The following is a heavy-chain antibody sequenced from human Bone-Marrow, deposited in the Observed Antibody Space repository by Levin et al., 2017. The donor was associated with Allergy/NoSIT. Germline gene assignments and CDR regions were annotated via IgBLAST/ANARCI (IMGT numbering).Heavy chain of an antibody. V-gene: IGHV3-23*01. D-gene: IGHD3-3*01. CDR1: GFTFSSYA. CDR3: AKDSQGIFWSGYYYYYYYMDV. Sequence: GESLKISCAASGFTFSSYAMSWVRQAPGKGLEWVSAISGSGGSTYYADSVKGRFTISRDNSKNTLYLQMNSLRAEDTAVYYCAKDSQGIFWSGYYYYYYYMDVWGKGTTVTVSS. CDR2: ISGSGGST. J-gene: IGHJ6*03.